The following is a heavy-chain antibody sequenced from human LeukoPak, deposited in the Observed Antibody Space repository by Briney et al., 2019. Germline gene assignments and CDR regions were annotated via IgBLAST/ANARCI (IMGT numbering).Heavy chain of an antibody. J-gene: IGHJ6*03. D-gene: IGHD2-15*01. Sequence: SETLSLTCTVSGGSISSSSYYWGWIRQPPGKGLEWIGSIYYSGSTYYNPSLKSRVTISVDTSKNQFSLKLSSVTAADTAVYYCARGGRYYYYYMDVWGKGTTVTVSS. CDR1: GGSISSSSYY. CDR2: IYYSGST. CDR3: ARGGRYYYYYMDV. V-gene: IGHV4-39*07.